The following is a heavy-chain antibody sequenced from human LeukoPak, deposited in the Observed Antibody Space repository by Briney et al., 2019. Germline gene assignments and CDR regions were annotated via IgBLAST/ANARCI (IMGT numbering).Heavy chain of an antibody. J-gene: IGHJ4*02. Sequence: GGSLRLSCAASGFTFSSYSMNWVRQAPGKGLEWVSSISSSSSYIYYADSVKGRFTISRDNAKNSLYLQMNSLRAADTAVYYCARGVRVTSGYSYGYGIDYWGQGTLVTVSS. CDR2: ISSSSSYI. CDR3: ARGVRVTSGYSYGYGIDY. D-gene: IGHD5-18*01. CDR1: GFTFSSYS. V-gene: IGHV3-21*04.